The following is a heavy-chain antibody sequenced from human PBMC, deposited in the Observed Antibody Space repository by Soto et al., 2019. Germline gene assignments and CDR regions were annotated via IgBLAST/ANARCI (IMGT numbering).Heavy chain of an antibody. CDR3: TRDVGSCSSYTCLIDY. CDR2: ISTINGET. J-gene: IGHJ4*02. CDR1: GYTFKTYG. Sequence: VQLVQSGAEVKKPGASVKVSCKASGYTFKTYGISWVRHAPGKGLEWMGWISTINGETRYAKTFQARVTVTTDASTTTGNMELRTLGSDDTAVYYCTRDVGSCSSYTCLIDYWGQGTVVTVSS. V-gene: IGHV1-18*01. D-gene: IGHD2-2*01.